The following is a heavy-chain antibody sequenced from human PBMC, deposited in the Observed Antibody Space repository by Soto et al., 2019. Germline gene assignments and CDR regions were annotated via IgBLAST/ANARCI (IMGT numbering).Heavy chain of an antibody. J-gene: IGHJ2*01. Sequence: QEQLVESGGGVVQPGKSLRLSCTASRFAFRSYAMPWVRQAPGKGLEWVAVISYAGGYENYADSVKGRFTVSRDNSKNTLWLQMNSLRAEDTALYYCAKGTTVTPWRYLDLWGQGTLVTVS. CDR3: AKGTTVTPWRYLDL. CDR1: RFAFRSYA. V-gene: IGHV3-30*18. D-gene: IGHD4-17*01. CDR2: ISYAGGYE.